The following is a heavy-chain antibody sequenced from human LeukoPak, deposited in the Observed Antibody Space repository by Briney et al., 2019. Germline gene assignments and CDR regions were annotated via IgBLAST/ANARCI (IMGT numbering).Heavy chain of an antibody. V-gene: IGHV3-23*01. CDR2: ICGSGGST. CDR1: GFTFSSYA. Sequence: PGGSPRLSCAASGFTFSSYAMSWVRQAPGKGLEWVSAICGSGGSTYYADSVRGRFTISRDNSKKSLYLQMNSLRAEDTAVYYRANNTWGSGRGAFDIWGEGRMVTVSS. D-gene: IGHD7-27*01. CDR3: ANNTWGSGRGAFDI. J-gene: IGHJ3*02.